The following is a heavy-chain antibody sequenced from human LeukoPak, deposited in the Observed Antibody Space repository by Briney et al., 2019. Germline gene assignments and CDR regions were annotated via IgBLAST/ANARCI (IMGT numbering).Heavy chain of an antibody. J-gene: IGHJ4*02. CDR1: GGTFSSYA. CDR2: IIPIFGTA. V-gene: IGHV1-69*13. Sequence: ASVKVSCKASGGTFSSYAISWVRQAPGQGLEWMGGIIPIFGTANYEQKFQGRVTITADESTSTAYMELSSLRSEDTAVYYCARDYYDSSGYYYFDYWGQGTLVTVSS. CDR3: ARDYYDSSGYYYFDY. D-gene: IGHD3-22*01.